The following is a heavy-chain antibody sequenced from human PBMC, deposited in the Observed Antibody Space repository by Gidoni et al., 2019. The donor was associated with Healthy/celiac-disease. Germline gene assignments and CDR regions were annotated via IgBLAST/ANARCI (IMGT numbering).Heavy chain of an antibody. J-gene: IGHJ4*02. CDR3: ARVSGAEWINDY. Sequence: EVQLVESGVGLVQPGGSLRLSCAASVLTFSSYWMSWVRQAPGKGLEWVANIKQDGSEKYYVDSVKGRFTISRDNARNSLYLQMNSLRAEDTAVYYCARVSGAEWINDYWGQGTLVTVSS. D-gene: IGHD5-12*01. CDR1: VLTFSSYW. V-gene: IGHV3-7*01. CDR2: IKQDGSEK.